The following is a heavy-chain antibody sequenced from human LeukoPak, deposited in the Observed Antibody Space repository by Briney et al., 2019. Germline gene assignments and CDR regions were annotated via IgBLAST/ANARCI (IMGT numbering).Heavy chain of an antibody. CDR3: ARSPDLQPFLPRFDS. Sequence: SETLSLTCTVSGGSINNYFWSWIRLTPGKGLEWIGYISHSGITNYNPSLKSRVSLSLDTSESQFSLRLSSVSAADTAVYYCARSPDLQPFLPRFDSWGQGTLVTVSS. D-gene: IGHD5-18*01. CDR1: GGSINNYF. CDR2: ISHSGIT. J-gene: IGHJ4*02. V-gene: IGHV4-59*01.